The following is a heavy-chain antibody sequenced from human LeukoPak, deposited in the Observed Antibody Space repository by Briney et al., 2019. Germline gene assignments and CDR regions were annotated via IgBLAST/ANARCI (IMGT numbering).Heavy chain of an antibody. CDR3: ARVSLGRWYFDP. J-gene: IGHJ5*02. Sequence: SETLSLTCAVSGGSISSFHWSWIRQPAGKGLEWIGHIFTGGTTNYNPSLKSRLTMSLDTSKNQFSLNLRSVTAADTAVYYCARVSLGRWYFDPWDQGTPVTVSS. CDR2: IFTGGTT. D-gene: IGHD4-23*01. CDR1: GGSISSFH. V-gene: IGHV4-59*10.